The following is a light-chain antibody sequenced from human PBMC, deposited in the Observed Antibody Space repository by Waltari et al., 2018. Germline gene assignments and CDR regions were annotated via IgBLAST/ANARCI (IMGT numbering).Light chain of an antibody. Sequence: DIQMTQAPSTLSPSVGDIVTITCRASQSIATWLAWYQQKPGKAPNLLIYEASSLGSGVPSRFSGSGSGTEFTLTISSLQPDDFATYYCQQYNSYPWTFGQGTKVEIK. CDR3: QQYNSYPWT. V-gene: IGKV1-5*03. CDR1: QSIATW. J-gene: IGKJ1*01. CDR2: EAS.